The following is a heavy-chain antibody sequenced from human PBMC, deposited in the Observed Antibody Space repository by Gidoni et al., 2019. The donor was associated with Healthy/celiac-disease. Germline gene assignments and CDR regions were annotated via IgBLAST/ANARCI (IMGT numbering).Heavy chain of an antibody. J-gene: IGHJ4*02. CDR2: TYYRSKWYN. V-gene: IGHV6-1*01. CDR3: AREVGYCSGGSCYPFDY. D-gene: IGHD2-15*01. CDR1: GASVSSNSAA. Sequence: QVQLQQSGPGLVKPSQTLSLTCAISGASVSSNSAAWNWIRQSPSRGLEWLGRTYYRSKWYNDYAVSVKSRITINPDTSKNQFSLQLNSVTPEDTAVYYCAREVGYCSGGSCYPFDYWGQGTLVTVSS.